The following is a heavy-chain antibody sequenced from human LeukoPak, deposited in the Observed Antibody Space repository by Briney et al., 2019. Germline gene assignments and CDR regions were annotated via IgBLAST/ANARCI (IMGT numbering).Heavy chain of an antibody. V-gene: IGHV4-4*07. CDR2: ISITGST. CDR3: AREAGLSSGRALDL. CDR1: GDSLKNYY. D-gene: IGHD6-19*01. Sequence: SETLSLTCNVSGDSLKNYYWTWIRQPAGRGLEWIGRISITGSTNYNAFLKSRLTLSLDTSKIQFSLKLSSVTAADTAVYYCAREAGLSSGRALDLRGQGTLVTVSS. J-gene: IGHJ5*02.